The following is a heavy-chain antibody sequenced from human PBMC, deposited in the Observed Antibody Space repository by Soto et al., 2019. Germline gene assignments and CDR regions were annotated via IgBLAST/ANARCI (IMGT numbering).Heavy chain of an antibody. J-gene: IGHJ6*02. Sequence: EVQLLESGGGLVQPGGSLRLSCAASGFTFSSYAMSWVRQAPGKGLEWVSAISGSCGSTYYADSVKGRFTISRDNSKNPLYLQMNSLRAEDTAVYYCATGRGVNFYYGMDVWGQGTTVTVSS. V-gene: IGHV3-23*01. CDR2: ISGSCGST. CDR3: ATGRGVNFYYGMDV. D-gene: IGHD3-10*01. CDR1: GFTFSSYA.